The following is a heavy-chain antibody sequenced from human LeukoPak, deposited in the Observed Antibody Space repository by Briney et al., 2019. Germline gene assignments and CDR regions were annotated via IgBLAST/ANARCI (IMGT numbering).Heavy chain of an antibody. D-gene: IGHD1-26*01. V-gene: IGHV4-38-2*02. CDR2: MYHSGST. Sequence: SETLSLTCTVSGYSISSGFYWGWIRQPPGNGLEWIASMYHSGSTYYKSSLKSRVTISVDTSKNQFSLKLSSVTAADTAVYYCVRINRIVREVDYWGQGTLVTVSS. CDR1: GYSISSGFY. CDR3: VRINRIVREVDY. J-gene: IGHJ4*02.